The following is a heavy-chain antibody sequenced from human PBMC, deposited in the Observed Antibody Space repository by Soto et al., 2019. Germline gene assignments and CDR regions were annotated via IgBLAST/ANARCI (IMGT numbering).Heavy chain of an antibody. D-gene: IGHD3-10*01. CDR3: ARHNYGSGSTYFDY. J-gene: IGHJ4*02. CDR2: IYYSGST. V-gene: IGHV4-59*08. Sequence: SETLSLTCTVSGGSISSYYWSWIRQPPGKGLEWIGYIYYSGSTNYNPSLKSRVTIPVDMSKNQFSLKLNSMTAADTAVYYCARHNYGSGSTYFDYWGQGTLVTVSS. CDR1: GGSISSYY.